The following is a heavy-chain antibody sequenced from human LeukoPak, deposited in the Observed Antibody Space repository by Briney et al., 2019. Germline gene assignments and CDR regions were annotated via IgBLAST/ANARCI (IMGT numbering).Heavy chain of an antibody. CDR2: IYYSGST. J-gene: IGHJ6*03. CDR1: GGSISSYY. Sequence: SETLSLTCTVSGGSISSYYWSWIRQPPGKGLEWIGYIYYSGSTNYNPSLKSRVTISVDTSKNQFSLKLSSVTAADTAVYYCARDAYSSSWYDHFYYYYMDVWGKGTTATVSS. D-gene: IGHD6-13*01. CDR3: ARDAYSSSWYDHFYYYYMDV. V-gene: IGHV4-59*01.